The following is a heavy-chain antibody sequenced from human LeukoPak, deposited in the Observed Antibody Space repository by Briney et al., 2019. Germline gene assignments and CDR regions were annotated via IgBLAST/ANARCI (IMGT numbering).Heavy chain of an antibody. Sequence: ASVKVSCTVSGYTLTELSMHWVRQAPGKGLEWRGGFDPEDGETIYAQEFQGRVTMTEDTSTDTAYMELSSLRSEDTAVYYCATAPSIVGATAALDYWGQGTLVTVSS. CDR3: ATAPSIVGATAALDY. J-gene: IGHJ4*02. D-gene: IGHD1-26*01. V-gene: IGHV1-24*01. CDR1: GYTLTELS. CDR2: FDPEDGET.